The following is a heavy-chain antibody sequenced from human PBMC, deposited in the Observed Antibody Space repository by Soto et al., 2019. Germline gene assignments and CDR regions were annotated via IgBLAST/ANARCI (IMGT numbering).Heavy chain of an antibody. CDR1: GASIRSYH. D-gene: IGHD2-15*01. CDR3: EHAVYSRRWFDT. V-gene: IGHV4-4*07. J-gene: IGHJ5*02. Sequence: SETLSLTCAVSGASIRSYHWSFLRQPAGKGLEWIGRIQHTGNTNYNPSLKSRVTMSADTSKNQISLKMTSVTAADTAVYFCEHAVYSRRWFDTWGQGVRVTVSS. CDR2: IQHTGNT.